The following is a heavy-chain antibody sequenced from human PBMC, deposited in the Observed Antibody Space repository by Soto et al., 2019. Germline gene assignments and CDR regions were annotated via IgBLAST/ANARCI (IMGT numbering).Heavy chain of an antibody. V-gene: IGHV3-74*01. D-gene: IGHD2-2*01. CDR3: ARDTSYSTDY. Sequence: GGSLRLSCAASGFTFSTRWIHWVRQAPGKGLVWVSYINSDGSTTTYADSVKGRFTISRDNAKNTLYLQMNSLRVDDTAVYYCARDTSYSTDYWGQGTLVTVSS. CDR1: GFTFSTRW. CDR2: INSDGSTT. J-gene: IGHJ4*02.